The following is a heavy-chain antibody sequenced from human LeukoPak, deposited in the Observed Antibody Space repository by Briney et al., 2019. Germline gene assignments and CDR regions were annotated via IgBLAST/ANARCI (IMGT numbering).Heavy chain of an antibody. J-gene: IGHJ6*02. V-gene: IGHV3-23*01. CDR3: AKSTDYWFYGMDV. CDR2: IGADVHST. CDR1: RFTFSTFA. Sequence: GGSLRLSCVASRFTFSTFAVYWLRQAPGKGLEWVSAIGADVHSTNYADSVRGRFTISRDNSRNTLYLQMTSLRTDDTATYFCAKSTDYWFYGMDVWGQGTTVTVSS. D-gene: IGHD2-8*02.